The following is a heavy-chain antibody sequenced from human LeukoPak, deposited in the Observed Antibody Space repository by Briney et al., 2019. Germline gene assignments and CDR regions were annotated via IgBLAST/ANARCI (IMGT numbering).Heavy chain of an antibody. CDR2: INANNDNT. Sequence: ASVKVSCKASGYTFTSNGISWVRQAPGQGLEWMGWINANNDNTNYAQKFQGRVTMTTDTSTSTAYMELRSLRSDDTAVYYCAGAQIVGGTLFDYWGQGTLVTVSS. CDR1: GYTFTSNG. V-gene: IGHV1-18*01. J-gene: IGHJ4*02. CDR3: AGAQIVGGTLFDY. D-gene: IGHD1-26*01.